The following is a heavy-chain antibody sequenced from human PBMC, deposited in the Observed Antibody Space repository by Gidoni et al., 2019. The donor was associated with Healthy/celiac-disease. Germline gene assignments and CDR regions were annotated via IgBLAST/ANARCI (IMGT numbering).Heavy chain of an antibody. CDR1: GFPFGSYS. V-gene: IGHV3-48*01. CDR3: ARNPNYYDSSGYYFDDAFDI. CDR2: IRSSSSTI. Sequence: EVQLVESGGGLVQPGGSLRLSCAASGFPFGSYSMNWVRQAPGKGLEWVSYIRSSSSTIYYADSVKGRFTISRDNAKNSLYLQMNSLRAEDTAVYYCARNPNYYDSSGYYFDDAFDIWGQGTMVTVSS. D-gene: IGHD3-22*01. J-gene: IGHJ3*02.